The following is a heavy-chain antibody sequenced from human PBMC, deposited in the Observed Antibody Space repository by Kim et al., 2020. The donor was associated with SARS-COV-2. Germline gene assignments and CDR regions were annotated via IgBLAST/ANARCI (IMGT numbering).Heavy chain of an antibody. Sequence: GGSLRLSCAASGFTVSSNYMSWVRQAPGKGLEWVSVIYSGGSTYYADSVKGRFTISRDNSKNTLYLQMNSLRAEDTAVYYCAITTIFGVPRGGMDVWGQGTTVTVSS. D-gene: IGHD3-3*01. V-gene: IGHV3-66*02. CDR1: GFTVSSNY. CDR2: IYSGGST. J-gene: IGHJ6*02. CDR3: AITTIFGVPRGGMDV.